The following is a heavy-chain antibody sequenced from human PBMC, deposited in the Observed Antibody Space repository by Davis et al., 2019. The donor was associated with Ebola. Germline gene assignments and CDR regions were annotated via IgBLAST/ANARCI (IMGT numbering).Heavy chain of an antibody. CDR2: IIPVFRTA. CDR1: GDTLTSYA. D-gene: IGHD2-15*01. J-gene: IGHJ4*02. Sequence: SVKVSCKAVGDTLTSYAMTWVRQAPGQGLEWMGGIIPVFRTARYAQKFQGRVTIAADESTRTAYMELNGLRSEDTAVYYCAHLGPQRYCSGGGCHGYLDYWGQGTLVTVSS. CDR3: AHLGPQRYCSGGGCHGYLDY. V-gene: IGHV1-69*13.